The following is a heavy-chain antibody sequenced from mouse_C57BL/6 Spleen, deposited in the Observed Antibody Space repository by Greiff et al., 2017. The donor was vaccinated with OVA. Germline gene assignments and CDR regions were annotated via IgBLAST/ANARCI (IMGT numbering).Heavy chain of an antibody. Sequence: QVQLQQPGAELVMPGASVKLSCKASGYTFTSYWMHWVKQRPGQGLEWIGEIDPSDSYTNYNQKFKGKSTLTVDKSSSTAYMQLSSLTSDDSAVYYCARAPRCVAFDYWGQGTTLTVSS. CDR1: GYTFTSYW. CDR2: IDPSDSYT. J-gene: IGHJ2*01. CDR3: ARAPRCVAFDY. V-gene: IGHV1-69*01.